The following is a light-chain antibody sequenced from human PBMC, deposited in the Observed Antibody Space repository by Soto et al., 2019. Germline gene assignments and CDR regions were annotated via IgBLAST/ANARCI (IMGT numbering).Light chain of an antibody. CDR3: QQYDNLPT. CDR1: QDISNS. Sequence: DLQMTKSPSSLSASVGDRVTISCQASQDISNSLNWYQQKPGKAPKLLIYDASNLETGVPSRFSGSGSGTDFTFTISSLQPEDIATYYCQQYDNLPTFGGGTKVE. J-gene: IGKJ4*01. CDR2: DAS. V-gene: IGKV1-33*01.